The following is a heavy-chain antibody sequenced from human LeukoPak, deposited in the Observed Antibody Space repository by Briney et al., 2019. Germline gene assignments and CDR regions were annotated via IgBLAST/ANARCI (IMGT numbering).Heavy chain of an antibody. D-gene: IGHD2-21*01. V-gene: IGHV4-30-4*01. CDR1: GGSISSGDYS. J-gene: IGHJ3*02. CDR2: IYYSGST. Sequence: SSQTLSLTCTVSGGSISSGDYSWSWIRQPPGKGLEWIGYIYYSGSTYYNPSLKSRVTISVDTSKNQFSLKLSSVTAADTAVYYCARVIVSDAFDIWGQGTMVTVSS. CDR3: ARVIVSDAFDI.